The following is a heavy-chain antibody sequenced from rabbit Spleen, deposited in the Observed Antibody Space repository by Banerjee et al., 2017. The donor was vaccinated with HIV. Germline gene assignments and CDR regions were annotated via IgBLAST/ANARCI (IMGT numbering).Heavy chain of an antibody. CDR3: ARKGYDDYGAYRDAFDP. V-gene: IGHV1S40*01. Sequence: QSLEESGGGLVQPEGSLTLTCTASGFSFSANYYICWVRQAPGKGLEWIACISGDGTHIPHQARWAKGRFTISNPSSTTVTLQMTSLTAADTATYFCARKGYDDYGAYRDAFDPWGQGTLVTVS. J-gene: IGHJ2*01. D-gene: IGHD2-1*01. CDR2: ISGDGTHIP. CDR1: GFSFSANYY.